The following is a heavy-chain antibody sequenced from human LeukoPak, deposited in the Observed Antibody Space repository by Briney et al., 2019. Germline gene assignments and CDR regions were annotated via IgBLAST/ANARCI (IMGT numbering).Heavy chain of an antibody. J-gene: IGHJ4*02. D-gene: IGHD2-2*01. CDR2: IKPDGSKK. CDR3: ASQPAAADVDY. V-gene: IGHV3-7*03. Sequence: PGGSLRLSCAASRFTFSSDWMTWVRQAPGKGLEWVANIKPDGSKKSYVDSVKGRFTISRDNAKNSLYLQMNSLRADDTGVYYCASQPAAADVDYWGQGTLVTVSS. CDR1: RFTFSSDW.